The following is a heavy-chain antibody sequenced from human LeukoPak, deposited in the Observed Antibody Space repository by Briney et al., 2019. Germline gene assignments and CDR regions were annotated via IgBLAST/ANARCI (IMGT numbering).Heavy chain of an antibody. V-gene: IGHV1-69*04. D-gene: IGHD2-2*01. CDR3: ARGEERGGKGHCSTTSCSLSY. CDR2: LIPILGVA. J-gene: IGHJ4*01. CDR1: GGDVSNYG. Sequence: GASVKVSCKASGGDVSNYGVTWVRQAPGQGFEWMGRLIPILGVANYAQNLQGRVIITADRSTNTAYMEVSSLRSEDTAIYYCARGEERGGKGHCSTTSCSLSYWGQGTLVTVSS.